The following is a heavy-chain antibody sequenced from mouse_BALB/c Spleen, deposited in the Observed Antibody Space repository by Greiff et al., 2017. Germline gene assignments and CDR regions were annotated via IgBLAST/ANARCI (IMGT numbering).Heavy chain of an antibody. CDR2: IYPGDGDT. V-gene: IGHV1-82*01. J-gene: IGHJ4*01. D-gene: IGHD2-10*02. Sequence: QVQLQQSGPELVKPGASVKISCKASGYAFSSSWMNWVKQRPGQGLEWIGRIYPGDGDTNYNGKFKGKATLTADKSSSTAYMQLSSLTSVDSAVYFCARSGYGLYAMDYWGQGTSVTVSS. CDR1: GYAFSSSW. CDR3: ARSGYGLYAMDY.